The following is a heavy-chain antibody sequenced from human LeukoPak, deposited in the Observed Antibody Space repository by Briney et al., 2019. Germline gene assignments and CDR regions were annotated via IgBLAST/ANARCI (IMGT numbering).Heavy chain of an antibody. J-gene: IGHJ4*02. Sequence: SETLSLTCAVYGGSFSGYYWSWIRQPPVKGLEWIGEINHSGSTNYNPSLKSRVTISVDTSKNQFSLKLSSVTAADTAVYYCARSPRFWSGFPSYYFDYWGQGTLVTVSS. CDR3: ARSPRFWSGFPSYYFDY. D-gene: IGHD3-3*01. CDR2: INHSGST. V-gene: IGHV4-34*01. CDR1: GGSFSGYY.